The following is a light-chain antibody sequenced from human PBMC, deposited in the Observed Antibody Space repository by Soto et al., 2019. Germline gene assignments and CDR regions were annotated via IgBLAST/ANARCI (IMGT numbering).Light chain of an antibody. V-gene: IGKV1-33*01. CDR1: QDISDY. Sequence: DIQMTQSPSSLSASVGDRVTITCQASQDISDYLNWYHQKPGKAPKFLIYDASYLETGVPSRFSGSGSGTDFTFTISSQQPEDIGTYYCQQYQSLPFTFGPGTTVDIK. J-gene: IGKJ3*01. CDR2: DAS. CDR3: QQYQSLPFT.